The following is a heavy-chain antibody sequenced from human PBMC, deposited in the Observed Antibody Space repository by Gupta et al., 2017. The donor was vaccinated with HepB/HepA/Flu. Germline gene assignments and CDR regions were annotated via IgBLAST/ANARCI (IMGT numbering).Heavy chain of an antibody. D-gene: IGHD2-21*01. V-gene: IGHV3-21*01. CDR2: ISSSSSYI. CDR3: ARGAYCGGDCPPWENGYYYMDV. J-gene: IGHJ6*03. Sequence: EVQLVESGGGLVKPGGSLRLSCAASGFTSISYVLNLVRQAPGKGLEWVSSISSSSSYIYYADSVKGRFTISRDNAKNSLYLQMNSLRAEDTAVYYCARGAYCGGDCPPWENGYYYMDVWGKGTTVTVSS. CDR1: GFTSISYV.